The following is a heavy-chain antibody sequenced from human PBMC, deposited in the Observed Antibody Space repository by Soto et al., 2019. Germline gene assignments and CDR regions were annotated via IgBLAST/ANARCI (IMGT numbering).Heavy chain of an antibody. CDR2: IRRKAKSYTT. D-gene: IGHD6-19*01. CDR1: GLIFSDYH. V-gene: IGHV3-72*01. Sequence: EVQLVESGGGLVQPGGSLRLSCAASGLIFSDYHMDWVRQAPGKGLEWVGRIRRKAKSYTTEYAASVKGRFTISRDDSKNSLYLQMNSLKSEDTAVYYCAMLGGWSGGSSGMDVWGQGTTVNVSS. CDR3: AMLGGWSGGSSGMDV. J-gene: IGHJ6*02.